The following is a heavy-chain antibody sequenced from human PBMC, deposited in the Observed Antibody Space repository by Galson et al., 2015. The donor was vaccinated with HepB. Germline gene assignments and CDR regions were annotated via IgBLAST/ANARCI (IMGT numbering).Heavy chain of an antibody. J-gene: IGHJ1*01. CDR1: RGTFSSYA. CDR3: ATAEHCSSTSCYDLRWSEYFQH. D-gene: IGHD2-2*01. Sequence: SVKVSCKASRGTFSSYAISWVRQAPGQGLEWMGGIIPIFGTANYAQKFQGRVTITADESTSTAYMELSSLRSEDTAVYYCATAEHCSSTSCYDLRWSEYFQHWGQGTLVTVSS. V-gene: IGHV1-69*13. CDR2: IIPIFGTA.